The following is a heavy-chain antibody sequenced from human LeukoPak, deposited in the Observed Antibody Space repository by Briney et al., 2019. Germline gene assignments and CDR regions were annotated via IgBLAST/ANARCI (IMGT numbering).Heavy chain of an antibody. CDR2: IYSGAAT. Sequence: GGSLRLSCTASGFGVSNKYMSWVRQAPGKGLEWVAVIYSGAATFYADAVEGRFSLSRDNSQNALFLQMNSLKVEDSAVYYCARDPGLNAFDIWGKGTMVTVSS. J-gene: IGHJ3*02. CDR3: ARDPGLNAFDI. V-gene: IGHV3-53*01. CDR1: GFGVSNKY.